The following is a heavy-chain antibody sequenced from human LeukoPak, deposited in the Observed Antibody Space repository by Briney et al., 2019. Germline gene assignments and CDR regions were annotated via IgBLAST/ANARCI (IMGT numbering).Heavy chain of an antibody. CDR1: GGSISSGGYY. J-gene: IGHJ4*02. CDR2: IYYSGST. D-gene: IGHD1-26*01. Sequence: SQTLSLTCTVSGGSISSGGYYWSWIRQHPGKGLEWIGYIYYSGSTYYNPSLKSRVTISVDTSKNQFSLKLSSVTAADTAVCYCARSRIIVGAFFDYWGQGTLVTVSS. CDR3: ARSRIIVGAFFDY. V-gene: IGHV4-31*03.